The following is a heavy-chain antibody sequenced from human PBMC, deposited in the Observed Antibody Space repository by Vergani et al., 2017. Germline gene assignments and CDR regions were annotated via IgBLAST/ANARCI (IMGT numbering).Heavy chain of an antibody. D-gene: IGHD2-15*01. Sequence: VQLVESGGGLVQPGGSLRLSCAASGFTFSSYVMHWVRQAPGKGLEWVAVISYDGSNKYYADSVKGRFTISRDNSKNTLYLQMNSRRAEDTAVYYCAKDLDLIVVVVAAPDYWGQGTLVTVSS. CDR2: ISYDGSNK. CDR1: GFTFSSYV. J-gene: IGHJ4*02. CDR3: AKDLDLIVVVVAAPDY. V-gene: IGHV3-30*18.